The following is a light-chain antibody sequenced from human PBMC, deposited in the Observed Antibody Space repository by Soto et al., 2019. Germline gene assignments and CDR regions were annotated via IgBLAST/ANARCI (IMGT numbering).Light chain of an antibody. J-gene: IGKJ4*01. CDR2: DAS. CDR3: QQRSDWPLT. V-gene: IGKV3-11*01. CDR1: QNVSRY. Sequence: EIVLTQSPGTLSLSPGERATLSCRASQNVSRYLAWYQQKLGQAPRLLIFDASSRATGIPARFSGGGSGTDFTLTISSLEPEDFAVYYCQQRSDWPLTFGGGTKLEIK.